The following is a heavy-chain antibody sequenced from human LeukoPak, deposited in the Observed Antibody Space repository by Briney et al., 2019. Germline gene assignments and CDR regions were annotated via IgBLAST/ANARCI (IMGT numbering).Heavy chain of an antibody. J-gene: IGHJ3*01. D-gene: IGHD2-2*01. Sequence: GRSLRLSCAASGFTFDDYAMQWVRQAPGKGLEWVSGISWNSGSIGYADSVKGRFTISRDNAKNSLYLQMNSLRAEDTALYYCAKDLSGMPRKAFDFWGQGTMVTVSS. V-gene: IGHV3-9*01. CDR3: AKDLSGMPRKAFDF. CDR1: GFTFDDYA. CDR2: ISWNSGSI.